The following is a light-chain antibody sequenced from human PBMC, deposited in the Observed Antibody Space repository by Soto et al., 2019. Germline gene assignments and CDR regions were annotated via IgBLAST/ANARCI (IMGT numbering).Light chain of an antibody. CDR1: QSISKW. J-gene: IGKJ1*01. Sequence: DIQMTLSPSSLSASVXDXVXXTXXASQSISKWLAWFQQKAGKAPKLLIYEASKLATGVPSRISGSGSGTEFTLTISSLQPDDFATYYCQQYTNYPWTFGQGTKVDIK. CDR3: QQYTNYPWT. CDR2: EAS. V-gene: IGKV1-5*03.